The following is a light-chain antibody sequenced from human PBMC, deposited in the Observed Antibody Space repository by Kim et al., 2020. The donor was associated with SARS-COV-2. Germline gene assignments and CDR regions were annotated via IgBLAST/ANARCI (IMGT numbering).Light chain of an antibody. V-gene: IGLV3-19*01. CDR3: NSRDSSGNHLV. CDR2: GRN. J-gene: IGLJ3*02. Sequence: ALGQTVRITCQGDSRRNYYASWYQRKPRQAPVVVIYGRNDRPSGIPDRFSGSNSGNTASLTITGAQAEDEANYYCNSRDSSGNHLVFGGGTQLTVL. CDR1: SRRNYY.